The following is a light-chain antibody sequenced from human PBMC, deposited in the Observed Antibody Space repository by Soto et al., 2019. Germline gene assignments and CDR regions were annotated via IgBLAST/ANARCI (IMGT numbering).Light chain of an antibody. V-gene: IGLV2-14*01. CDR1: SSDVGDYDY. Sequence: QSALTQPASVSGSPGQSITISCTGTSSDVGDYDYVSWYQEHPGKAPKLMIYDVSSRPSGVFDRFSGSKSGSTASLTISGLQAEDEADYYCSSYSSTNTRFVFGAGTKLTVL. CDR3: SSYSSTNTRFV. J-gene: IGLJ1*01. CDR2: DVS.